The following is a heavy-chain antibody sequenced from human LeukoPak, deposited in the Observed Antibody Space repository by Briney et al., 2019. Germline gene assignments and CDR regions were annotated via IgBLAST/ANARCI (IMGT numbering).Heavy chain of an antibody. J-gene: IGHJ5*02. CDR3: ARVRSGGSCYSVPCPFDP. V-gene: IGHV1-8*01. Sequence: ASVKVSCKASGYTFTSDDINWVRQDTGQGLEWMGWMNPNSGHTGYAQKFQGRVTITRNTSISTAYMELSSLRSEDTAVYYCARVRSGGSCYSVPCPFDPWGQGTLVTVSS. CDR2: MNPNSGHT. D-gene: IGHD2-15*01. CDR1: GYTFTSDD.